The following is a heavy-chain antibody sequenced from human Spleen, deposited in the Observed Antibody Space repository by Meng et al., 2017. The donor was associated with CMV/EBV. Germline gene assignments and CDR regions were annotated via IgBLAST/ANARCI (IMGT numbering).Heavy chain of an antibody. D-gene: IGHD4-17*01. Sequence: SGGDISSSTWWNWVRQPPGKGLEWIGEIYHSGSTNYNPSLKSRVTISVDKSKKQFSLKLTSVTAADTAVYYCARAAYGDYVRYFDFWGQGALVTVSS. V-gene: IGHV4-4*02. CDR1: GGDISSSTW. CDR2: IYHSGST. CDR3: ARAAYGDYVRYFDF. J-gene: IGHJ4*02.